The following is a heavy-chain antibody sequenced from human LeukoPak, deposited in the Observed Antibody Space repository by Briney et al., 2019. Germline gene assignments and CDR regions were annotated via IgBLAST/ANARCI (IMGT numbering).Heavy chain of an antibody. CDR1: GFTFSSYG. D-gene: IGHD2-15*01. J-gene: IGHJ4*02. Sequence: PGGSLRLSCAASGFTFSSYGMHWVRQAPGKGLEWVAFIRYDGSNKYYADSVKGRFTISRDNSKNTLYLQMNSLRAEDTAVYYCANLGYCSGGSCYPADYWGQGTLVTVSS. V-gene: IGHV3-30*02. CDR3: ANLGYCSGGSCYPADY. CDR2: IRYDGSNK.